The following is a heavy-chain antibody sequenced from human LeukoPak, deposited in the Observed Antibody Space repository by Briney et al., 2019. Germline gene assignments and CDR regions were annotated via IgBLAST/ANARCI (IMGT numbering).Heavy chain of an antibody. CDR3: ARPYDSSGYYIRGAFDI. CDR2: LYFSGST. Sequence: SETLSLTCTVSGGSVNSHYWSWIRQPPGKGLEWIGYLYFSGSTGYNPSLKGRVSISVETSKNPFSLRLSSVTAADTAVYYCARPYDSSGYYIRGAFDIWGQGAMVTVS. D-gene: IGHD3-22*01. J-gene: IGHJ3*02. V-gene: IGHV4-59*02. CDR1: GGSVNSHY.